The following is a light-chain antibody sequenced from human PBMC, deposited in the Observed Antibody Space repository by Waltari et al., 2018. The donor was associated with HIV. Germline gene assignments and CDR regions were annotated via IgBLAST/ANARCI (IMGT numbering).Light chain of an antibody. CDR3: VAWDDSLSGQWV. CDR2: RNN. Sequence: QSVLTQPPSASGTPGQRVTISCSGSSSNIGSNFVYWYQQLPGTAPKLLIYRNNQRPSGVPDRFSGSKSGTSASLAISGLRSEDEADYYCVAWDDSLSGQWVFGGGTKLTVL. CDR1: SSNIGSNF. J-gene: IGLJ3*02. V-gene: IGLV1-47*01.